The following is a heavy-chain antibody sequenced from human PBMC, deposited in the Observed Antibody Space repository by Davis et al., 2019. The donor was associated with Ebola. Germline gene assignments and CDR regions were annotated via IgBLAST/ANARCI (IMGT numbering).Heavy chain of an antibody. J-gene: IGHJ3*02. CDR1: GGTFSSFA. Sequence: ASVKVSCKASGGTFSSFAVGWVRQAPGQGLEWMGGINPISGDTNYAEIFQGRVTMTRDTSISTAYMELSRLRSDDTAVYYCARDLSLVRELLVGPSDDAFDIWGQGTMVTVSS. D-gene: IGHD1-26*01. V-gene: IGHV1-2*02. CDR2: INPISGDT. CDR3: ARDLSLVRELLVGPSDDAFDI.